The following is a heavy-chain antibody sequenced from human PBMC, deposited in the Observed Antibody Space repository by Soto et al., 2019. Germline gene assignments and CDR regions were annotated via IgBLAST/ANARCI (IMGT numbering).Heavy chain of an antibody. CDR1: GFTFSGSA. CDR3: TRRGYSYGETFDY. D-gene: IGHD5-18*01. V-gene: IGHV3-73*01. CDR2: IRSKANSYAT. J-gene: IGHJ4*02. Sequence: GGSLRLSCAASGFTFSGSAMHWVRQASGKGLEWVGRIRSKANSYATAYAASVKGRFTISRDDSKNTAYLQMNSLKTEGTAVYYCTRRGYSYGETFDYWGQGTLVTVSS.